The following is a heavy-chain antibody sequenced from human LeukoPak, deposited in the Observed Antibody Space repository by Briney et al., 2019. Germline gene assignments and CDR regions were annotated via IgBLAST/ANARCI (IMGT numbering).Heavy chain of an antibody. D-gene: IGHD1-26*01. CDR2: VYSDDTT. CDR3: ARGGGYYAIDY. Sequence: PGGSLRLSCAAPGFTVNSNYMNWVRQAPGKGLEWVSVVYSDDTTYNADSVKGRFTISRDNSKNTLYLQMNNLRAEDTAVYYCARGGGYYAIDYWGQGTLVTVSS. CDR1: GFTVNSNY. V-gene: IGHV3-53*01. J-gene: IGHJ4*02.